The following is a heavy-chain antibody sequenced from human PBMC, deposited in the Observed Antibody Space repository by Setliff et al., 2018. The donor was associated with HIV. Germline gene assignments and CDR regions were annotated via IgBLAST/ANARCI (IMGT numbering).Heavy chain of an antibody. Sequence: GGSLRLSCTTSGFTFGVDAMSWFRQAPGKGLEWVGFIRSKAYGGTTENAASVKGRFTISRDDSKSIAFLQLNSLQTEDTAVYYCTRFNCNGVCCYSSYWGQGTLVTVSS. CDR3: TRFNCNGVCCYSSY. V-gene: IGHV3-49*03. D-gene: IGHD2-15*01. CDR1: GFTFGVDA. J-gene: IGHJ4*02. CDR2: IRSKAYGGTT.